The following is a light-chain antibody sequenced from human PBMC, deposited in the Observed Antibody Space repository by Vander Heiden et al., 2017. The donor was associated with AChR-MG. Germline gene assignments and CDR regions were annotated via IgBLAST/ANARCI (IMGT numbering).Light chain of an antibody. CDR3: SSYTSSSTGV. V-gene: IGLV2-14*01. J-gene: IGLJ2*01. Sequence: QSALTQPASVSGSPGQSITISCTGTSSDVGGYNYVSWYQQHPGKAPELMIYDVSKRPSGVSNRFSGSKSGNTASLTISGLQAEDEADYYCSSYTSSSTGVFGGGTKLTVL. CDR2: DVS. CDR1: SSDVGGYNY.